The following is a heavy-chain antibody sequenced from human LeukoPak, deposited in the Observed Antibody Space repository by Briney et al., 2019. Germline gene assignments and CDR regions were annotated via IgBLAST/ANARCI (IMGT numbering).Heavy chain of an antibody. D-gene: IGHD4-17*01. CDR3: ARGLGDYGDYVAFDI. V-gene: IGHV3-30*04. Sequence: GGSLRLSCAASGFTFSSYAMHWVRQAPGKGLEWVAVISYDGSNKYYADSVKGRFTISRDNSKNTLYLQMNSLRAEDTAVYYCARGLGDYGDYVAFDIWGQGTMVTVSS. CDR2: ISYDGSNK. CDR1: GFTFSSYA. J-gene: IGHJ3*02.